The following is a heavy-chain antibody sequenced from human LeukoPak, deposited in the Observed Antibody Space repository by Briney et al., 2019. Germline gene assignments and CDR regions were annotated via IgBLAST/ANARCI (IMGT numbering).Heavy chain of an antibody. CDR3: ARGRGWYPFYFDY. CDR2: ISSNGGST. CDR1: GFTFSSYA. Sequence: GRSLRLSCAASGFTFSSYAMHWVRQAPGKGLEYVSAISSNGGSTYYANSVKGRFTISRDNSKNTLYLQMGSLRAEDMAVYYCARGRGWYPFYFDYWGQGTLVTVSS. J-gene: IGHJ4*02. V-gene: IGHV3-64*01. D-gene: IGHD6-19*01.